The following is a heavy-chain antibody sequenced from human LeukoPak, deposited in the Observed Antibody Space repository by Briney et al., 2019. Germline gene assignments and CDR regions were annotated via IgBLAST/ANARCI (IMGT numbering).Heavy chain of an antibody. Sequence: GASVNVSCKASGYTFTGYYMHWVRQAPGQGREWMGWINPNRGGTNYAQKFQGRVTMTRDTSISTAYMELSRLRSDDTAVYYCARVRMVRRHSGWFDPWGQGTLVTVSS. CDR2: INPNRGGT. V-gene: IGHV1-2*02. CDR3: ARVRMVRRHSGWFDP. D-gene: IGHD3-10*01. CDR1: GYTFTGYY. J-gene: IGHJ5*02.